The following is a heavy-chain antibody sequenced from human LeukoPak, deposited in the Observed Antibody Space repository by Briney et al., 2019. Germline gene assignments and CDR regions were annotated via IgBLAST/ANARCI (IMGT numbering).Heavy chain of an antibody. V-gene: IGHV3-30*02. CDR1: GFTFSNYG. CDR3: ARDSGFSGTQRGEY. CDR2: IRYDGSNK. Sequence: GGSLRLSCAASGFTFSNYGMHWVRQAPGKGLEWVAFIRYDGSNKYFADSVKGRFTISRDNSNNMLFLQMNSLRPEDTAVYYCARDSGFSGTQRGEYWGQGTLVTVSS. D-gene: IGHD3/OR15-3a*01. J-gene: IGHJ4*02.